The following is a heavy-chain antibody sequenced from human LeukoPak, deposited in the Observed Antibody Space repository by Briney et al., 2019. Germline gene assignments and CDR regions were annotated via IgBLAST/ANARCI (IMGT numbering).Heavy chain of an antibody. CDR1: GFTFKNNW. J-gene: IGHJ4*02. D-gene: IGHD5-18*01. CDR3: ARIIGYSTQFDY. CDR2: INTDGSRT. V-gene: IGHV3-74*03. Sequence: PGGSLRLSCVASGFTFKNNWMHWVRQAPGRGLMLVSRINTDGSRTTYADSVRGRFTISSDNAKSTLYLQMSSLKAEHTAVYYCARIIGYSTQFDYWGQGTLVTVSS.